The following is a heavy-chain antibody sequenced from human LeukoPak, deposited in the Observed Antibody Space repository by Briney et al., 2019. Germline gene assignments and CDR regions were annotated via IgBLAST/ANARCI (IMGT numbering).Heavy chain of an antibody. D-gene: IGHD6-13*01. V-gene: IGHV1-69*06. Sequence: GASVKVSCKASGGTFSSYAISWVRQAPGQGLEWMGGIIPIFGTANYAQKFQGRVTITADKSTSTAYMELSSLRSEDTAVYYCAREGAPDSWYYYWGQGTLVTVSS. CDR3: AREGAPDSWYYY. J-gene: IGHJ4*02. CDR2: IIPIFGTA. CDR1: GGTFSSYA.